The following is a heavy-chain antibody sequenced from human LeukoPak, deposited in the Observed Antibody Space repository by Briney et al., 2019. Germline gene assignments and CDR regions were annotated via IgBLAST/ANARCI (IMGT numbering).Heavy chain of an antibody. V-gene: IGHV4-38-2*02. CDR2: INHSGST. CDR3: ARHTRGYYDSSGYYHKSDYFDY. Sequence: SETLSLTCTVSNYSISTDYYWGWIRQPPGKGLEWIGEINHSGSTNYNPSLKSRVTISVDTSKNQFSLKLSSVTAADTAVYYCARHTRGYYDSSGYYHKSDYFDYWGQGTLVTVSS. CDR1: NYSISTDYY. D-gene: IGHD3-22*01. J-gene: IGHJ4*02.